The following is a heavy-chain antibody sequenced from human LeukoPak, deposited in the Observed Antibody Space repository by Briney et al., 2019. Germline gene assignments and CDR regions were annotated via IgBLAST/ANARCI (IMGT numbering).Heavy chain of an antibody. CDR3: ARDNCSSTSCYNYYFDY. CDR1: GGSISSYY. CDR2: IYTSGST. Sequence: SETLSLTCTVSGGSISSYYWSWIRQPAGKGLEWIGRIYTSGSTNYNPSLKSRVTMSVDTSKNQFSLKLSSVTAADTAVYYCARDNCSSTSCYNYYFDYWGQGTLVTVSS. V-gene: IGHV4-4*07. J-gene: IGHJ4*02. D-gene: IGHD2-2*02.